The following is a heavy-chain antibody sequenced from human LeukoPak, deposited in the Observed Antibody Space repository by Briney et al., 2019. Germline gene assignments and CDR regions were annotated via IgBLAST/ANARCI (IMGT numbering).Heavy chain of an antibody. J-gene: IGHJ4*02. Sequence: SETLSLTCTVSGGSINNHYWSWIRQPPGKGLEWIGYIYYSGSTNYNPSLKSRVTISVDTSKNQFSLKLSSVTAADTAVYYCARVGGVPAETDLDYWGQGTLVTVSS. D-gene: IGHD2-2*01. CDR1: GGSINNHY. CDR3: ARVGGVPAETDLDY. V-gene: IGHV4-59*11. CDR2: IYYSGST.